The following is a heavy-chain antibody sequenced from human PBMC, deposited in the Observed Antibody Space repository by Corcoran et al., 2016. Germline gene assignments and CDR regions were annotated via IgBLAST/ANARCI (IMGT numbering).Heavy chain of an antibody. J-gene: IGHJ6*02. CDR3: ARDSGYDFWSGYSDYGMDV. D-gene: IGHD3-3*01. V-gene: IGHV3-21*01. CDR2: ISSSSSYI. CDR1: GLTFSNYS. Sequence: EVQLVESGGGLVKPGGSLSLSCAASGLTFSNYSMNWVRQAPGKGLEWVSSISSSSSYIYYADSVKGRFPISRDNAKNSLYLQMNSLRAKDTVVDYCARDSGYDFWSGYSDYGMDVWGQGTTVTVSS.